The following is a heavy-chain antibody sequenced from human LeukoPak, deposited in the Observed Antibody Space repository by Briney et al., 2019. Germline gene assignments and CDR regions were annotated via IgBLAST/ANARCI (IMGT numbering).Heavy chain of an antibody. J-gene: IGHJ4*02. CDR1: GFTFSSYG. CDR3: ARVKIDDYGVQ. CDR2: ISYDGSNK. Sequence: GGSLRLSCAASGFTFSSYGMHWVRQAPGKGLEWVAVISYDGSNKYYADSVKGRFTISRDNSKNTLYLQMNSLRAEDTAVYYCARVKIDDYGVQWGQGTLVTVSS. V-gene: IGHV3-30*03. D-gene: IGHD4-17*01.